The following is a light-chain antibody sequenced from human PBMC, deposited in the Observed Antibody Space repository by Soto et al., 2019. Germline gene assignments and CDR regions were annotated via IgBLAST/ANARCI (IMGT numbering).Light chain of an antibody. V-gene: IGKV3-15*01. J-gene: IGKJ1*01. Sequence: EIVMTQSPATLSVPPGERATLSCRASQSVSSNLAWYQQRPGQAPRLLIYGASTRATGFPARFSGSGSRTEFTLTISSLQSEDFAVYYCQQYNNWPGTFGQGTKVDIK. CDR2: GAS. CDR3: QQYNNWPGT. CDR1: QSVSSN.